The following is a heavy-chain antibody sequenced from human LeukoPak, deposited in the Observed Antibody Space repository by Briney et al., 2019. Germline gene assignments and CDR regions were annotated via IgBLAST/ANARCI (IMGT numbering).Heavy chain of an antibody. CDR2: IIPIFGTA. J-gene: IGHJ4*02. CDR3: ARGGSIAARRGLDY. V-gene: IGHV1-69*13. Sequence: SVKVSCKASGGTFSSYAIRWVRQAPGQGLEWMGGIIPIFGTANYAQKFQGRVTITADESTSTAYMELSSLRSEDTAVYYCARGGSIAARRGLDYWGQGTLVTVSS. D-gene: IGHD6-6*01. CDR1: GGTFSSYA.